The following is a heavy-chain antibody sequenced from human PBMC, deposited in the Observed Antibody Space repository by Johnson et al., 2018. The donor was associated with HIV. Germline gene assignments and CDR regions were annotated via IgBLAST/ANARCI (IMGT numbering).Heavy chain of an antibody. D-gene: IGHD6-19*01. CDR2: ISYDGSNK. CDR1: GFTFSSYA. J-gene: IGHJ3*02. V-gene: IGHV3-30*04. Sequence: QVQLVESGGGVVQPGRSLRLSCAASGFTFSSYAMHWVRQAPGKGLEWVAVISYDGSNKYYADSVKGRFIISRDNSKNSLYLQMNSLRAEDTAVYYCARISGWYSPAFDIWGQGTMVTVSS. CDR3: ARISGWYSPAFDI.